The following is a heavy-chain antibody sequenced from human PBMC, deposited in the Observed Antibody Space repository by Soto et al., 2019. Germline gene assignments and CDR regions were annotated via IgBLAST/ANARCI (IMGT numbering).Heavy chain of an antibody. J-gene: IGHJ3*02. Sequence: QLQLQESGPGLVKPSETLSLTCTVSGGSISSSSYYWGWIRQPPGKGLEWIGSIYYSGSTYYNPSLKGRVTISVDTSKNQFSLKLSSVTAADTAVYYCARLRLRGDAFDIWGQGTMVTVSS. V-gene: IGHV4-39*01. CDR3: ARLRLRGDAFDI. CDR1: GGSISSSSYY. D-gene: IGHD4-17*01. CDR2: IYYSGST.